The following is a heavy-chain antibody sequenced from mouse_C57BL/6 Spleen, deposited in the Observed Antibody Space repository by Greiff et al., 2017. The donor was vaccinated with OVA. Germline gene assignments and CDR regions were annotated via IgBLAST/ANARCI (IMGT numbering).Heavy chain of an antibody. CDR1: GFTFTDYY. V-gene: IGHV7-3*01. J-gene: IGHJ4*01. Sequence: EVQGVESGGGLVQPGGSLSLSCAASGFTFTDYYMSWVRQPPGKALEWLGFIRNKANGYTTEYSASVKGRFTISRDNSQSILYLQMNALRAEDSATYYCARYPHDGYYFDYAMDYWGQGTSVTVSS. D-gene: IGHD2-3*01. CDR2: IRNKANGYTT. CDR3: ARYPHDGYYFDYAMDY.